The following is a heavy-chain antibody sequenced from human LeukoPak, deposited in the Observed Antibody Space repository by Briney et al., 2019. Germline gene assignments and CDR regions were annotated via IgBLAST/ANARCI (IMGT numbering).Heavy chain of an antibody. CDR1: GFTFSSYA. CDR3: AREAGAGYPKGGYYYYMDV. Sequence: GGSLRLSCAASGFTFSSYAMHWVRQAPGKGLEWVAVISYDGSNKYYADSVKGRFTISRDNSKNTLYLQMNSLRAEDTAVYYCAREAGAGYPKGGYYYYMDVWGKGTTVTVSS. CDR2: ISYDGSNK. V-gene: IGHV3-30*04. D-gene: IGHD3-9*01. J-gene: IGHJ6*03.